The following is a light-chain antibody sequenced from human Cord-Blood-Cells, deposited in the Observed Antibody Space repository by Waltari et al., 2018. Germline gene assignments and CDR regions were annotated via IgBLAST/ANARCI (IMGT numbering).Light chain of an antibody. CDR3: QQDNNWPRT. V-gene: IGKV3-15*01. J-gene: IGKJ4*02. CDR2: GAS. CDR1: QSISSN. Sequence: DIVMTQSPATLSVSPGERPTPTCRASQSISSNLAWYQQKPGQAPRLLIYGASTRATGIPARFSGSGSGTEFTLTISSLQSEDFAVYYCQQDNNWPRTFGEGTKVEIK.